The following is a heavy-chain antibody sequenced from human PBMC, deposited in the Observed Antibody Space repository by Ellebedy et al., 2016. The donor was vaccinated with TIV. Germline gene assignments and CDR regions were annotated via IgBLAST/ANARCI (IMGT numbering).Heavy chain of an antibody. CDR3: ARWGYYYGSGSMDV. D-gene: IGHD3-10*01. CDR2: IYSGGST. Sequence: GESLKISXAASGFTVSSNYMSWVRQAPGKGLEWVSVIYSGGSTYYADSVKGRFTISRDNSKNTLYLQMNSLRAEDTAVYYCARWGYYYGSGSMDVWGQGTTVTVSS. CDR1: GFTVSSNY. J-gene: IGHJ6*02. V-gene: IGHV3-66*01.